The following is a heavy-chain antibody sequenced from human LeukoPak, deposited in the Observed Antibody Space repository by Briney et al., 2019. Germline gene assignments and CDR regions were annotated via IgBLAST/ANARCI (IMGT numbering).Heavy chain of an antibody. V-gene: IGHV4-59*08. CDR2: VHDSAGT. Sequence: SETLSLTCTVSGGSINKYYWSWIRQSPGKGLEWLGYVHDSAGTIYNPSLKSRVTISVDTSKNQFSLKLSSVTAADTAVYYCARHTITGVGAFDIWGQGTMVTVSS. D-gene: IGHD1-20*01. J-gene: IGHJ3*02. CDR3: ARHTITGVGAFDI. CDR1: GGSINKYY.